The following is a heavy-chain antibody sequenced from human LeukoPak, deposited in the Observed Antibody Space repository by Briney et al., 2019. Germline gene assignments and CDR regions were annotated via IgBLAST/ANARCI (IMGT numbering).Heavy chain of an antibody. D-gene: IGHD7-27*01. CDR1: GFTFSDFW. J-gene: IGHJ4*02. CDR2: IRPDGTDA. Sequence: GGSLRLSCAASGFTFSDFWMHWVRQAPGKGPVWVSRIRPDGTDASYADSVKGRVTISRDNARNTLFLQISSLRDEDTAVYYCARDMWGTFDYWGQGTLVTVSS. CDR3: ARDMWGTFDY. V-gene: IGHV3-74*01.